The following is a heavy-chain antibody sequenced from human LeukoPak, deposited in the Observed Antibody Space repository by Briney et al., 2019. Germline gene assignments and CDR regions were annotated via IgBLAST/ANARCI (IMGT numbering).Heavy chain of an antibody. D-gene: IGHD6-19*01. CDR2: INPSSGDT. V-gene: IGHV1-2*02. Sequence: ASVKVSCKASGYTFSGYYMHWVRQALGQGLEWMGWINPSSGDTNYAQKFQGRVTMTRDTSISTAYMELSRLRSDDTAVYYCARDWGMAVAGTGGADWGQGTLVTVSS. CDR1: GYTFSGYY. J-gene: IGHJ4*02. CDR3: ARDWGMAVAGTGGAD.